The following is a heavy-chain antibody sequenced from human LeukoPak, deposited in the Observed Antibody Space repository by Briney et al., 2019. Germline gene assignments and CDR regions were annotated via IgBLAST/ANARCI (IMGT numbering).Heavy chain of an antibody. CDR1: GFTFSSYS. CDR3: AKDSPVATR. D-gene: IGHD1-26*01. V-gene: IGHV3-21*04. CDR2: ISSSSSYI. J-gene: IGHJ4*02. Sequence: PGGSLRLSCAASGFTFSSYSMNWVRQAPGKGLEWVSSISSSSSYIYYADSVKGRFTISRDNAKNSLYLQMNSLRAEDTAVYYCAKDSPVATRWGQGALVTVSS.